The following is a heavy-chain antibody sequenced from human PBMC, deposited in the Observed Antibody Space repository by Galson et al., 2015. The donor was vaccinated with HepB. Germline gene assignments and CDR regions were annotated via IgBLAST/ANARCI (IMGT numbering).Heavy chain of an antibody. Sequence: SCKASGYTFTSYAMHWVRQAPGQRLEWMGWINAGNGNTKYSQKFQGRVTITRDTSASTAYMELSSLRSEDTAVYYCARDLKRAVAGTSPRDGFDYWGQGTLVTVSS. J-gene: IGHJ4*02. CDR1: GYTFTSYA. D-gene: IGHD6-19*01. CDR3: ARDLKRAVAGTSPRDGFDY. CDR2: INAGNGNT. V-gene: IGHV1-3*01.